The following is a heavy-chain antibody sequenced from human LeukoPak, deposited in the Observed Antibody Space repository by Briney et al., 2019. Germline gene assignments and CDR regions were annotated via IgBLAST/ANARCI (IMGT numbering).Heavy chain of an antibody. Sequence: SETLSLTCTVAGGSISSYYWSWIRQPPGKGLEWIGYIYYSWSTNYNPSLKSRVTISVDTSNNHFSLKLSSVTAAATSVYYCARAVIDYYGSGSPLYYFSYWGQGTLVTVSS. D-gene: IGHD3-10*01. CDR1: GGSISSYY. CDR3: ARAVIDYYGSGSPLYYFSY. CDR2: IYYSWST. J-gene: IGHJ4*02. V-gene: IGHV4-59*01.